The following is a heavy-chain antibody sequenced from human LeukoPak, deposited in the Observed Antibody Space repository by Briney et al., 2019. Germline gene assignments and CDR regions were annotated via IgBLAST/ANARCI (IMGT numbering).Heavy chain of an antibody. CDR1: GFTFSSYP. CDR2: ISGSGGST. V-gene: IGHV3-23*01. CDR3: ARRQLKDITVTASYWYFDL. J-gene: IGHJ2*01. D-gene: IGHD2-21*02. Sequence: GGSLRLSCAASGFTFSSYPMSWIRQAPGKGLEWVSVISGSGGSTYYVDSVKGRFTISRDNSRNTLYLQMNSLRADDTAVYYCARRQLKDITVTASYWYFDLWGRGTQVTVSS.